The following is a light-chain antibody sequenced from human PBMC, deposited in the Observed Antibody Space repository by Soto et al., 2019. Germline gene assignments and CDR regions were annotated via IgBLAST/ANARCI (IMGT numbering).Light chain of an antibody. CDR1: SSDVGGYNY. Sequence: QSALTQPPSASGSPGQSVAISCSGTSSDVGGYNYVSWYQQHPGKAPKLMIYDVNKRPSGVPDRFSGSKSGNTASLTVSGLQAEDEADYYCISYAGSNKPAFGGGTKRPS. CDR3: ISYAGSNKPA. V-gene: IGLV2-8*01. J-gene: IGLJ2*01. CDR2: DVN.